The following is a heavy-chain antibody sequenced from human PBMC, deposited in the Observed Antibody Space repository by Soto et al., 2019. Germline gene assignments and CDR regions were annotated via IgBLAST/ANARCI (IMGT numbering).Heavy chain of an antibody. CDR1: GFTFSNNA. D-gene: IGHD2-15*01. V-gene: IGHV3-23*01. CDR3: AKSATYCRDNHCWDS. J-gene: IGHJ5*02. CDR2: ISASTIYT. Sequence: PGGSLRLSCAASGFTFSNNAMSSVCQAPGKGLQWVATISASTIYTYYADSVQGRFIVSRDNSRNILYLQMNSLRAEDTAVYFCAKSATYCRDNHCWDSWGQGSLVTVSS.